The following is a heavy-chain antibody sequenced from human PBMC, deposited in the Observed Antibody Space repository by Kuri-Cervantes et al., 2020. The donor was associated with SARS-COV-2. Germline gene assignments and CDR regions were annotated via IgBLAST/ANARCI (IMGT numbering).Heavy chain of an antibody. CDR1: GGSFSGYY. CDR3: ARHRAWIQLSRIDY. D-gene: IGHD5-18*01. CDR2: INHSGST. Sequence: SQTLSLTCAVYGGSFSGYYWSWIRQPPGKGLEWIGEINHSGSTNYNPSLKSRVTISVDTSKNQFSLKLSSVTAADTAVYYCARHRAWIQLSRIDYWGQGTLVTVSS. V-gene: IGHV4-34*01. J-gene: IGHJ4*02.